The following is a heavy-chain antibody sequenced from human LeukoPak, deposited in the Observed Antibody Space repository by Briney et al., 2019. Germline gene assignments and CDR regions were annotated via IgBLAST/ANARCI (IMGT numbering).Heavy chain of an antibody. CDR2: IFYRGTT. Sequence: NSSETLSLTCTVSGGSISSYYWSWIRQPPGKGLEWVGYIFYRGTTNYSPSLKSRITISLDTSKNQFSLKLSSVTAADTAVYYCARGAFYSDSSGSNFDYWGQGTLVTVSS. CDR3: ARGAFYSDSSGSNFDY. CDR1: GGSISSYY. D-gene: IGHD3-22*01. J-gene: IGHJ4*01. V-gene: IGHV4-59*01.